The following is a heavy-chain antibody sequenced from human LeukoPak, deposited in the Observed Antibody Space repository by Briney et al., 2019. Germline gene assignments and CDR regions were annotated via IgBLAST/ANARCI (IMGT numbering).Heavy chain of an antibody. CDR3: ARGDGYNYFDY. J-gene: IGHJ4*02. D-gene: IGHD5-24*01. CDR1: GGSISSGDYY. Sequence: SQTLSLTCTVSGGSISSGDYYWSWIPQPPGKGLEWIGYIYYSGSTNYNPSLQSRVNISVDPSKALFSLKLSSVTAADTAVYYCARGDGYNYFDYWGQGTLVSVFS. V-gene: IGHV4-30-4*01. CDR2: IYYSGST.